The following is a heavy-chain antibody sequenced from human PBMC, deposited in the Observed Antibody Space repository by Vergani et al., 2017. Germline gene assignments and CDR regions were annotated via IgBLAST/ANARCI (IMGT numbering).Heavy chain of an antibody. CDR1: GFAVSENY. D-gene: IGHD3-10*01. CDR3: ASRISVGESLSDF. Sequence: EMQLVESGGGSVKPGESLRLSCATSGFAVSENYIKWVRQAPGKGLEWVSIIYPSGETFFTDSVKGRFTLSRDISRNMVYLEMNTLRPDDSSLYYCASRISVGESLSDFWGRGTLVTVAS. CDR2: IYPSGET. J-gene: IGHJ4*02. V-gene: IGHV3-66*02.